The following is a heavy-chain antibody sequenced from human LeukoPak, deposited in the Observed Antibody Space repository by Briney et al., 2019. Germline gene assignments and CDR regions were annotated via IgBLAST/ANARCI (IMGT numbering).Heavy chain of an antibody. CDR2: IYYSGST. D-gene: IGHD3-10*01. CDR3: ARHPTLRYYYGSGSYWGWFDP. V-gene: IGHV4-39*01. CDR1: GGSISSSSYY. J-gene: IGHJ5*02. Sequence: PSETLSLTCTVSGGSISSSSYYWGWIRQPPGKGLEWIGSIYYSGSTYYNPSLKSRVTISVDTSKNQFSPKLSSVTAADTAGYYCARHPTLRYYYGSGSYWGWFDPWGQGTLVTVSS.